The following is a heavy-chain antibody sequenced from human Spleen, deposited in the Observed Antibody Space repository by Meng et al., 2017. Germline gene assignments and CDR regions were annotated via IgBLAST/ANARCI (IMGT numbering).Heavy chain of an antibody. CDR1: GFTFSNSA. V-gene: IGHV3-30-3*01. CDR2: IVYDGSDE. Sequence: QVQLVESGGDVVQPGRSLRLSCAASGFTFSNSAMHWVRQAPGKGLEWVAGIVYDGSDEYYTNSAKGRFTISRDNSKSTLYLQMNSLKPEDTAVYYCVDSNFDYWGQGTLVTVSS. CDR3: VDSNFDY. J-gene: IGHJ4*02. D-gene: IGHD4-11*01.